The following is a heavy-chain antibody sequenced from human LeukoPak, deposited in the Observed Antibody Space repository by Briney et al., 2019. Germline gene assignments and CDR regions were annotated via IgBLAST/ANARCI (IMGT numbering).Heavy chain of an antibody. CDR3: ARDRALAGTGGYWFDP. D-gene: IGHD6-19*01. Sequence: ALVKVSCKASGYTFAAHYMHWVRQAPGQGLEWMGWIIPNSGGTNYAQRFQGRVTMTRDTSISTAYMELISLRSDDTAVYYCARDRALAGTGGYWFDPWGQGTLVTVSS. CDR1: GYTFAAHY. V-gene: IGHV1-2*02. CDR2: IIPNSGGT. J-gene: IGHJ5*02.